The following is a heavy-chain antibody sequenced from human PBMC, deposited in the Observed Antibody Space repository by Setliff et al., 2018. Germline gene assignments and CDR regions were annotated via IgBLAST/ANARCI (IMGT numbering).Heavy chain of an antibody. J-gene: IGHJ6*03. D-gene: IGHD3-10*01. CDR1: GGSLRGNAIF. CDR2: TYYNRDA. V-gene: IGHV4-39*02. CDR3: ARDVGSRGRGYNYSYYYMDV. Sequence: ASETLSLTCTVSGGSLRGNAIFWGWIRQPPGKGLEWIWSTYYNRDAYYNPSLKSRVTMYVYTSKNQFSLKLTSVPAADTAVYYCARDVGSRGRGYNYSYYYMDVWGKGTTVTVSS.